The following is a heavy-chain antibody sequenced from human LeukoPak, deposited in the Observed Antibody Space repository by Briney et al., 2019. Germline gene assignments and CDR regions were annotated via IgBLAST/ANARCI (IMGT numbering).Heavy chain of an antibody. CDR1: GGSISSSRYY. CDR3: ARPYREWELQSSWFDP. Sequence: SETLSLTCTVSGGSISSSRYYWGWIRQPPGKGLEWIGSIYYSGSTYYNPSLKSRVTISVDTSKNQFSLKLSSVTAADTAVYYCARPYREWELQSSWFDPWGQGTLVTVSS. J-gene: IGHJ5*02. V-gene: IGHV4-39*01. CDR2: IYYSGST. D-gene: IGHD1-26*01.